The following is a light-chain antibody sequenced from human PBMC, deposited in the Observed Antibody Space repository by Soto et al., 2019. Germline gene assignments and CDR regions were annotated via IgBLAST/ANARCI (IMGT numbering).Light chain of an antibody. CDR3: FSYAGSSTYV. CDR2: EGS. Sequence: QSVLTQPASVSGSPGQSITISCAGTSSDVGSYNLVSWYQNHPGKASKLMIYEGSKRPSGVSNRFSGSKSGNTASLTISGLQAADEADYFCFSYAGSSTYVFGTGTKVTVL. CDR1: SSDVGSYNL. J-gene: IGLJ1*01. V-gene: IGLV2-23*01.